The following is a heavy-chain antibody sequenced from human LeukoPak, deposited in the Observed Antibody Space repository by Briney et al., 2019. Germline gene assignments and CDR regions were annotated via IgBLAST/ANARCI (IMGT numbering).Heavy chain of an antibody. Sequence: SETLSLTCAVYGGSFSGYYWSWIRQPPGKGLEWIGEINHSGSTNYNPSLKSRVTISVDTSKNQFSLKLSSVTAADTAVYYCARHKYSSGWYGRHYFFDYWGQGTLVTVSS. D-gene: IGHD6-19*01. CDR3: ARHKYSSGWYGRHYFFDY. J-gene: IGHJ4*02. CDR2: INHSGST. V-gene: IGHV4-34*01. CDR1: GGSFSGYY.